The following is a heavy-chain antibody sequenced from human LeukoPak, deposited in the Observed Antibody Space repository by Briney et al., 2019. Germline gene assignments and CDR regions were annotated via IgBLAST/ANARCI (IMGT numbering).Heavy chain of an antibody. CDR3: ARSVSSGYYPDY. Sequence: GGSLRPSCAASGFTFSTYAMSWVRQAPGKGLEWVSVITSNGGSTNHADSVKGRFTISRDNSKNTLFLQMNSLRAEDTAVYYCARSVSSGYYPDYWGQGTLVTVSS. J-gene: IGHJ4*02. D-gene: IGHD3-22*01. CDR2: ITSNGGST. CDR1: GFTFSTYA. V-gene: IGHV3-23*01.